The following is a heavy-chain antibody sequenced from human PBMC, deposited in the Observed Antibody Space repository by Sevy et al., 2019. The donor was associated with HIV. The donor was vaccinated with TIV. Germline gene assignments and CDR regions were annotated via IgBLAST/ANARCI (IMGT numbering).Heavy chain of an antibody. J-gene: IGHJ4*02. D-gene: IGHD4-4*01. CDR3: ATRSSTTPGSNYFDY. CDR2: ISGSGGNT. CDR1: GFTFSSDA. V-gene: IGHV3-23*01. Sequence: GGSLRLSCAASGFTFSSDAMTWVRQAPGKGLEWVSTISGSGGNTYYADSVKGRFTISRDNSKNTLSLQMNSLRAEDTAVYYCATRSSTTPGSNYFDYWGQGTLVTVSS.